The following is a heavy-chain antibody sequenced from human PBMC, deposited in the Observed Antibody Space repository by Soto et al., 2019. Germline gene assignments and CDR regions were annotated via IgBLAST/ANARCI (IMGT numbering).Heavy chain of an antibody. CDR3: AKDLRVATRPEYFQH. Sequence: GGSLRLSCAASGFTFSSYAMSWVRQAPGKGLEWVSAISGSGGSTYYADSVKGRFTISRDNSKNTLYLQMNSLRAEDTAVYYCAKDLRVATRPEYFQHWGQGTLVTVSS. CDR2: ISGSGGST. V-gene: IGHV3-23*01. J-gene: IGHJ1*01. D-gene: IGHD6-6*01. CDR1: GFTFSSYA.